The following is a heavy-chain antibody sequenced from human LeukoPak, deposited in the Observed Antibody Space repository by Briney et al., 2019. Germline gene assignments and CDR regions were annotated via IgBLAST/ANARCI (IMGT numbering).Heavy chain of an antibody. CDR1: GFTFDDCA. D-gene: IGHD3-22*01. Sequence: GGSLRLSCAASGFTFDDCAMHWVRQAPGKGLEWVSGISWNSGSIGYADSVKGRFTISRDNAKNSLYLQMNSLRAEDTALYYCAKDTGYYYDSSGIDYWGQGTLVTVSS. J-gene: IGHJ4*02. V-gene: IGHV3-9*01. CDR2: ISWNSGSI. CDR3: AKDTGYYYDSSGIDY.